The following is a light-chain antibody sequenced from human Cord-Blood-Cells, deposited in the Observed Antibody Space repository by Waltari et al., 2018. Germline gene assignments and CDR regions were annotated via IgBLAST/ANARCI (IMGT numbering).Light chain of an antibody. J-gene: IGKJ4*01. V-gene: IGKV2D-29*02. Sequence: DIVTTQTPLSRSVTPGQPASISCKSSQSLLHSDGKTYLYWYLQKPGQSPQLLIYEVSNRVSGVPDRFSGSGSGTDFTLKISRVEAEDVGVYYCMQSIQLPLTFGGGTKVEIK. CDR1: QSLLHSDGKTY. CDR2: EVS. CDR3: MQSIQLPLT.